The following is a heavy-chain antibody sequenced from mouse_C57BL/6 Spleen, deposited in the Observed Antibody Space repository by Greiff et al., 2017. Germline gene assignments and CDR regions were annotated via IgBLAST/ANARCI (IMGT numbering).Heavy chain of an antibody. D-gene: IGHD2-4*01. CDR3: ARHGDDYGFDY. V-gene: IGHV5-12*01. J-gene: IGHJ2*01. Sequence: EVHLVESGGGLVQPGGSLTLSCAASGFTFSDYYMYWVRQTPEKRLEWVAYISNGGGSTYYPDTVKGRFTISRDNAKNTLYLQMSRLKSEETAMYYCARHGDDYGFDYWGQGTTRTVSS. CDR2: ISNGGGST. CDR1: GFTFSDYY.